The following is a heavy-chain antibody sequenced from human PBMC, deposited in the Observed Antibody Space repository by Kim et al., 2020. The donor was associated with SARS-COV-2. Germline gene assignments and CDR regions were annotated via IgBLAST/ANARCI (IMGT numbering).Heavy chain of an antibody. CDR3: ARGGYSHFDQ. V-gene: IGHV3-7*01. Sequence: GGSLRLSCAASGFPFNSYWMTWVRQAPGKGLEWVASINKDGSEKHYVDSVKGRFTFSRDNARTSLYLEMSSLRAEDTAMYYCARGGYSHFDQWGQGTLVTVSS. J-gene: IGHJ4*02. CDR1: GFPFNSYW. CDR2: INKDGSEK. D-gene: IGHD3-22*01.